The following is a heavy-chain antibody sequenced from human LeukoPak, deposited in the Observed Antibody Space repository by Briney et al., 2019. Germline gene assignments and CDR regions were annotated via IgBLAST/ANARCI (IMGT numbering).Heavy chain of an antibody. CDR3: AKKRSSGGATQFDY. J-gene: IGHJ4*02. CDR1: GFTFSSYG. CDR2: TSGSGDDT. V-gene: IGHV3-23*01. Sequence: RGSLRLSCVASGFTFSSYGMSWVRQAPGKGLEWVSSTSGSGDDTYYADSVKGRFTLSRDNSKNTLYLQMNSLRADDTAVYYCAKKRSSGGATQFDYWGQGTLVTVSS. D-gene: IGHD2-15*01.